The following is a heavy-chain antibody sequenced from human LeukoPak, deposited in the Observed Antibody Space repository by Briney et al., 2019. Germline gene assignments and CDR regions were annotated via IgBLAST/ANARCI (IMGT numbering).Heavy chain of an antibody. CDR2: VFNSGST. D-gene: IGHD2/OR15-2a*01. CDR1: GGSISSGYW. J-gene: IGHJ4*02. V-gene: IGHV4-4*02. Sequence: SGTLSLTCIVTGGSISSGYWWSWVRQPPGKGLEWIGEVFNSGSTNYNPSLKSRVTISIDNSRNQFSLKLDSVTATDTAIYYCARNAYYSADFWGLGTLVTVSS. CDR3: ARNAYYSADF.